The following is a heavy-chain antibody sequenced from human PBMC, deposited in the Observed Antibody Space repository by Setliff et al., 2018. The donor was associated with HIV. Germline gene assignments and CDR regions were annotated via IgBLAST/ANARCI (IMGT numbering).Heavy chain of an antibody. V-gene: IGHV4-30-4*01. CDR3: VRDDYGYNGKGFDY. CDR2: IYYSGSA. Sequence: TLSLTCSVSGGSVGSGSYYWSWIRQSPEKGLEWLGYIYYSGSAYYNPSLKSRVTISIDTSNNQISLRLSSVTAADTAMYYCVRDDYGYNGKGFDYWGPGTLVTVSS. D-gene: IGHD4-17*01. J-gene: IGHJ4*02. CDR1: GGSVGSGSYY.